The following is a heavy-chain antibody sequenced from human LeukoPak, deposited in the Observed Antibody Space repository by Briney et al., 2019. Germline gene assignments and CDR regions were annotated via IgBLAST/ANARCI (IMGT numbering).Heavy chain of an antibody. CDR3: ATPLDYYDRSDSHQGGD. CDR1: GFTFSDYY. CDR2: ISSSGSTI. D-gene: IGHD3-22*01. J-gene: IGHJ4*02. V-gene: IGHV3-11*01. Sequence: GGSLRLSCAASGFTFSDYYMSWIRQAPGKGLEWVSYISSSGSTIYYADSVKGRFTISRDNAKNSLYLQMNSLRAEDTAVYYCATPLDYYDRSDSHQGGDWGQGTLVTVSS.